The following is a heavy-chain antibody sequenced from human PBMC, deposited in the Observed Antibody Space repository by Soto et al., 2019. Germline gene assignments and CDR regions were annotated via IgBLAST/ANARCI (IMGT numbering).Heavy chain of an antibody. Sequence: PSETLSLTCAVYEGSFSGDYSWSWIRQPPGKGLEWLGYIYRTGNTHYSPSLKSRVSISQDRSKNQFSLELTSVTAADTAVYYCARGDYQYSIDYWGQGTLVTVSS. CDR2: IYRTGNT. V-gene: IGHV4-30-2*01. CDR3: ARGDYQYSIDY. D-gene: IGHD2-2*01. CDR1: EGSFSGDYS. J-gene: IGHJ4*02.